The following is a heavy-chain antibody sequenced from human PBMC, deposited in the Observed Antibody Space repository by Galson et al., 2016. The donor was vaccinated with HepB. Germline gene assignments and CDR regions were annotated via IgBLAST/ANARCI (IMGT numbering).Heavy chain of an antibody. CDR1: GDSISEYY. V-gene: IGHV4-59*01. Sequence: SETLSLTCNVSGDSISEYYCSWVRQSPGKGLEWIGYVHDGGSTYYNFAFDGRVTISADTSKNQFSLRLTSVTAADTAMYYCARAVGGTRDVFEIWDQGTMVTVSS. CDR2: VHDGGST. CDR3: ARAVGGTRDVFEI. D-gene: IGHD4-23*01. J-gene: IGHJ3*02.